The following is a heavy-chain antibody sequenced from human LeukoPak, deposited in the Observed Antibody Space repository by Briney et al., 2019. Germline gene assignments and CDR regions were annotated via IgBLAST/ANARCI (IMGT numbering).Heavy chain of an antibody. J-gene: IGHJ6*04. CDR2: ISSSGSTI. V-gene: IGHV3-48*03. D-gene: IGHD3-10*02. Sequence: PGGSLRLSCAASGFTFSSYVMNWLRQALGKGLEGVSYISSSGSTIYYADSVKGRFTISRDNAKNSLYLQMNSLRAEDTAVYYCAELGITMIGGVWGKGTTVTISS. CDR3: AELGITMIGGV. CDR1: GFTFSSYV.